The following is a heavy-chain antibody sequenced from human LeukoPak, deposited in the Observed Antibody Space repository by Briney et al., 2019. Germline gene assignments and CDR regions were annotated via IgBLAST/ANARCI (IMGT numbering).Heavy chain of an antibody. D-gene: IGHD1-26*01. V-gene: IGHV3-74*01. CDR2: INSDGSTT. Sequence: GGSLRLPCAASGFTFSSYWMHWVRHAPGKGLVWVSHINSDGSTTTYADSVKGRFTVSRDNAKTSLFLEMNSLRVEHTFMYYCTRDHRGRPWEWFDPWGQGTLVTVSS. CDR1: GFTFSSYW. J-gene: IGHJ5*02. CDR3: TRDHRGRPWEWFDP.